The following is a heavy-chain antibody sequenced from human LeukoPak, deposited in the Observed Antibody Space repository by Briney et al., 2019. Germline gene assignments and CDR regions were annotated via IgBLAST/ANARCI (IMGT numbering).Heavy chain of an antibody. V-gene: IGHV4-59*12. CDR2: IYYSGST. D-gene: IGHD4-11*01. CDR1: GGSISSYY. CDR3: ARAIRYSYIDY. J-gene: IGHJ4*02. Sequence: SETLSLTCTVSGGSISSYYWSWIRQPPGKGLEWIGYIYYSGSTNYNPSLKSRVTISVDTSKNQFSLKLSSVTAADTAVYYCARAIRYSYIDYWGQGTLVTVSS.